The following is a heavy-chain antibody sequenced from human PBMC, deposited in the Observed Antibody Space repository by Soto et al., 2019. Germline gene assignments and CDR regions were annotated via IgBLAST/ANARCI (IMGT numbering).Heavy chain of an antibody. J-gene: IGHJ4*02. Sequence: ASVKVSCKASGYTFTGYYMHWVLQAPGQGLEWMGWINPNSGGTNYAQKFQGWVTMTRDTSISTAYMELSRLRSDDTAVYYCARIPPRGVSYRSGWYSFDYWGQGTLVTVSS. D-gene: IGHD6-19*01. CDR3: ARIPPRGVSYRSGWYSFDY. CDR2: INPNSGGT. CDR1: GYTFTGYY. V-gene: IGHV1-2*04.